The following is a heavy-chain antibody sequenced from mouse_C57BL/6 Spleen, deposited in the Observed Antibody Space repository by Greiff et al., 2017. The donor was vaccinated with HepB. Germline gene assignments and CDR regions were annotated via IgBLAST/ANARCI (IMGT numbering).Heavy chain of an antibody. CDR2: INPNNGGT. V-gene: IGHV1-26*01. Sequence: EVMLQQSGPELVKPGASVKISCKASGYTFTDYHMNWVKQSHGKSLEWIGDINPNNGGTSYNQKFKGKATLTVDKSSSTAYMELRSLTSEDSAVYYCARYGIYGYDPFDYWGQGTTLTVSS. CDR1: GYTFTDYH. J-gene: IGHJ2*01. D-gene: IGHD2-2*01. CDR3: ARYGIYGYDPFDY.